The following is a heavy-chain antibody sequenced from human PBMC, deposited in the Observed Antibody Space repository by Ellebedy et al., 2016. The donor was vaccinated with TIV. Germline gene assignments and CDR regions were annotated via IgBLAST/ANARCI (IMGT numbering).Heavy chain of an antibody. CDR2: INTYNGNT. D-gene: IGHD1-1*01. Sequence: AASVKVSCKASGHTFTSDGFGWVRQALGQGLEWMGWINTYNGNTNYAKSFQGRVTMTTDTSTNTAYLDLRSLRPDDTAVYYCARGITGPVDLGYWGQGTLVTVSS. CDR3: ARGITGPVDLGY. CDR1: GHTFTSDG. V-gene: IGHV1-18*04. J-gene: IGHJ4*02.